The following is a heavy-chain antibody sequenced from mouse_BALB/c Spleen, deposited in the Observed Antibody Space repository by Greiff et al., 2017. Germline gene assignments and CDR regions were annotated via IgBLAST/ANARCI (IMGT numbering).Heavy chain of an antibody. Sequence: DVMLVESGGGLVQPGGSRKLSCAASGFTFSSFGMHWVRQAPEKGLEWVAYISSGSSTIYYADTVKGRFTISRDNPKNTLFLQMTSLRSEDTAMYYCARSGTTVVAPAYWGQGTLVTVSA. J-gene: IGHJ3*01. CDR3: ARSGTTVVAPAY. D-gene: IGHD1-1*01. V-gene: IGHV5-17*02. CDR1: GFTFSSFG. CDR2: ISSGSSTI.